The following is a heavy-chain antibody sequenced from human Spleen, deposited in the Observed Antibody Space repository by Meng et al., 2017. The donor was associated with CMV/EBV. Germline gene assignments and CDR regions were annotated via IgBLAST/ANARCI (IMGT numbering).Heavy chain of an antibody. CDR2: ISAYNGNT. V-gene: IGHV1-18*04. Sequence: SCKASGYTYTNYGFRGVRQAPGQGLEWMGWISAYNGNTKYAEKFQGRVTMTTDTLTSTAYMEVRSLRSDDTAVYYCARVYGSWYLDYWGQGTLVTVSS. CDR1: GYTYTNYG. J-gene: IGHJ4*02. D-gene: IGHD6-13*01. CDR3: ARVYGSWYLDY.